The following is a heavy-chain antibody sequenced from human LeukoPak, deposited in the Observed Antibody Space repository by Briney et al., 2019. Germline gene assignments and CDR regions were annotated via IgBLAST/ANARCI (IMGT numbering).Heavy chain of an antibody. Sequence: ASVKVSCKASGYTFTSYAISWVRQAPGQGLEWMGWISVYNGNTDCAQKLQGRLTMTTDTSTSTAYMELRSLRSDDTAVYYCARDPYDTDAFDIWGQGTMVTVSS. V-gene: IGHV1-18*01. CDR1: GYTFTSYA. D-gene: IGHD3-22*01. CDR2: ISVYNGNT. J-gene: IGHJ3*02. CDR3: ARDPYDTDAFDI.